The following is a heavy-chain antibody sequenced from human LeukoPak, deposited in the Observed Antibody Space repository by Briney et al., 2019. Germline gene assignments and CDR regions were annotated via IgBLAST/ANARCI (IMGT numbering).Heavy chain of an antibody. CDR1: GYTFTSYG. CDR2: ISAYNGNT. Sequence: ASVKVSCKASGYTFTSYGISWVRQAPGQGLEWMGWISAYNGNTNYAQKLQGRVTMTTDTSTSTAYMELRSLRSDDTAVYYCARDLKSHRYGAYNWFDPWGQGTLVTVSS. D-gene: IGHD5-18*01. V-gene: IGHV1-18*01. J-gene: IGHJ5*02. CDR3: ARDLKSHRYGAYNWFDP.